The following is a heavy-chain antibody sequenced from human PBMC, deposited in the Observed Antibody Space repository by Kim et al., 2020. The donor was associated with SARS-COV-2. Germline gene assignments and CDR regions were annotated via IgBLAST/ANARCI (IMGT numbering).Heavy chain of an antibody. CDR3: ARSLDELERLSAFDI. Sequence: SVKVSCKTSGGSFSTYFMNWVRQAPGQGLEWMGAIIPLFGTTEYTQKFQGRITMTANESTTTSFLELNSLGSDDTAVYYCARSLDELERLSAFDIWGQG. CDR2: IIPLFGTT. J-gene: IGHJ3*02. D-gene: IGHD1-1*01. CDR1: GGSFSTYF. V-gene: IGHV1-69*13.